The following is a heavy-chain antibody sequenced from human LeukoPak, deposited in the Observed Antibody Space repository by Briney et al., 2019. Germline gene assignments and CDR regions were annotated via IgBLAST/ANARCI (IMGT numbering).Heavy chain of an antibody. J-gene: IGHJ4*02. CDR3: ARDGVYCSGGSCYSTLDY. D-gene: IGHD2-15*01. Sequence: SETLSLTCTVSGGSISSYYWSWIRQPPGRGPEWIGYIYYSGSTNYNPSLKSRVTISVDTSKNQFSLKLSSVTAADTAVYYCARDGVYCSGGSCYSTLDYWGQGTLVAVSS. V-gene: IGHV4-59*01. CDR1: GGSISSYY. CDR2: IYYSGST.